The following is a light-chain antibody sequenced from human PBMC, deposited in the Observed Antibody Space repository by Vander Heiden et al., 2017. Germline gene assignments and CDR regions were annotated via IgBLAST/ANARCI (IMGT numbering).Light chain of an antibody. V-gene: IGLV1-40*01. CDR1: SSNNGEGYA. CDR2: ANI. CDR3: QSYKNSLSGFWV. Sequence: QSVLTERPSGYGAPGQRVTIAFTGSSSNNGEGYAVHGNQKLPGTARKLPLFANIHLPSGVPDRFSGSNCGTSASLAITGLQVEDEADYYCQSYKNSLSGFWVFGGGTKLTVL. J-gene: IGLJ3*02.